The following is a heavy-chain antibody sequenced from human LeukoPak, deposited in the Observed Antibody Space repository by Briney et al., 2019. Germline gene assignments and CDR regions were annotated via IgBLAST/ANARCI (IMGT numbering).Heavy chain of an antibody. CDR3: AKSVAWNYYYYMDV. CDR2: IYYSGST. CDR1: GYSISSSNW. D-gene: IGHD5-12*01. Sequence: KPSEALSLTCAVSGYSISSSNWWGWIRQPPGKGLEWIAYIYYSGSTYYNPSLKSRVTMSVDTSKNQFSLKLSSVTAVDTAAYYCAKSVAWNYYYYMDVWGKGTTVTVSS. V-gene: IGHV4-28*01. J-gene: IGHJ6*03.